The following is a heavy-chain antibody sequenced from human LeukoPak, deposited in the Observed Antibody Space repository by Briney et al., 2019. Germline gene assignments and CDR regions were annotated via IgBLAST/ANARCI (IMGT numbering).Heavy chain of an antibody. D-gene: IGHD3-10*01. Sequence: SETLSLTCTVSGGSISSYYWSWIRQPPGKGLEWIGYIYYSGSTNYNPSLKSRVTISVDTSKNQFSLKLSSVTAADTAVYYCARDGPVGRLGYWGQGTLVTVSS. J-gene: IGHJ4*02. CDR3: ARDGPVGRLGY. V-gene: IGHV4-59*12. CDR1: GGSISSYY. CDR2: IYYSGST.